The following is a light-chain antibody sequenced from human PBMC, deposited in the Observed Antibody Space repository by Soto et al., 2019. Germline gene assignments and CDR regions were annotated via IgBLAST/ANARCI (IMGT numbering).Light chain of an antibody. Sequence: QSVLTQPASVSGSPGQSITVSCTGVSTDVGDSTYVSWYQQHPGKAPRLIIFDVNNRPSGVSPRFSGSKSGNTASLTISGLQAEDEADYYCSSYTSSSTVFGTGTKVTVL. V-gene: IGLV2-14*03. CDR3: SSYTSSSTV. CDR2: DVN. J-gene: IGLJ1*01. CDR1: STDVGDSTY.